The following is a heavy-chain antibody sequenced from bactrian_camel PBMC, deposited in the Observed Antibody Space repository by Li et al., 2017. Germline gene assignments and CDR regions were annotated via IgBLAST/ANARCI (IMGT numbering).Heavy chain of an antibody. CDR2: VNRVGDT. J-gene: IGHJ4*01. D-gene: IGHD4*01. CDR1: GYIGCRVD. CDR3: AADLVLRDGWYIASTYTY. V-gene: IGHV3S53*01. Sequence: QLVESGGGSVQAGGSLRLSCVASGYIGCRVDMSWYRQAPGKEREFVSTVNRVGDTSYADSVKGRFTIARDNAKNTLALQMNNLQPEDTAMYYCAADLVLRDGWYIASTYTYWGQGTQVTV.